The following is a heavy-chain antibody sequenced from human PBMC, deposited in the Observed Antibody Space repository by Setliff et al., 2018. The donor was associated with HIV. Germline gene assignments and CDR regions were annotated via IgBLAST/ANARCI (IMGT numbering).Heavy chain of an antibody. CDR3: ARGADHFDTSGYYSFFDP. D-gene: IGHD3-22*01. CDR1: GYIFTDYY. J-gene: IGHJ5*02. Sequence: GASVKVSCKASGYIFTDYYVHWVRQAPGQGLEWMGWINPNTGDTNYAQKFQGRVTMTRDTSISTAYMEMSRLTSDDTAVYYCARGADHFDTSGYYSFFDPWGQGTLVTVSS. CDR2: INPNTGDT. V-gene: IGHV1-2*02.